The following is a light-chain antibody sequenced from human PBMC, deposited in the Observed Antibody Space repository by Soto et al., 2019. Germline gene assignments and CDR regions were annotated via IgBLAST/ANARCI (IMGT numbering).Light chain of an antibody. CDR1: PRISIY. J-gene: IGKJ2*01. Sequence: DIQMTQSPSSLSASIGDRVIITCRASPRISIYLNWYQQQPGKAPNLLIFAASSLHSGVPSRFSGSGSGTDFTLTISSLQPEDFATYYCQQSYNDPRYTFGQGTKLEIK. CDR2: AAS. CDR3: QQSYNDPRYT. V-gene: IGKV1-39*01.